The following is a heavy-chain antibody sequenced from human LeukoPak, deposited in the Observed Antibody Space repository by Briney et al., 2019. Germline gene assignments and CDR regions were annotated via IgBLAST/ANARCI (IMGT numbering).Heavy chain of an antibody. CDR1: GGSISSSSYY. V-gene: IGHV4-39*01. CDR3: ARRSLEWLTFDY. J-gene: IGHJ4*02. D-gene: IGHD3-3*01. Sequence: SETLSLTCTVSGGSISSSSYYWGWIRQPPGKGLEWIGSIYYSGSTYYNPSLKSRVTISVDTSKNQISLKLSSVTAADTAVYYCARRSLEWLTFDYWGQGTLVTVSS. CDR2: IYYSGST.